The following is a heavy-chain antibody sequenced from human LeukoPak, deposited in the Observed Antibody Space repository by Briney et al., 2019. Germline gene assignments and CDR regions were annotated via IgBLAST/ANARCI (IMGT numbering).Heavy chain of an antibody. CDR1: GFTFSSYS. CDR2: ISSSSSYI. CDR3: AREYCSGGSCYLADY. J-gene: IGHJ4*02. V-gene: IGHV3-21*01. D-gene: IGHD2-15*01. Sequence: GGSLRLSCAASGFTFSSYSMNWVRQAPGKGLEWVSSISSSSSYIYYADSVKGRFTISRDNARNSLYLQMNSLRAEDTAVYYCAREYCSGGSCYLADYWGQGTLVTVSS.